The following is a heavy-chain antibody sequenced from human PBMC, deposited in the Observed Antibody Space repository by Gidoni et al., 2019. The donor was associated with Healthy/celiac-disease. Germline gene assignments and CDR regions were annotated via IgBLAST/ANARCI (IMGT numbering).Heavy chain of an antibody. CDR3: ARDPPPYYDILTGWYFDL. V-gene: IGHV3-30-3*01. Sequence: QVQLVESGGGVVQPGRSLRLSCAASGFTFSSYAMHWVRQAPGKGLEWVAVISYDGSNKYYADSVKGRFTISRDNSKNTLYLQMNSLRAEDTAVYYCARDPPPYYDILTGWYFDLWGRGTLVTVS. CDR2: ISYDGSNK. D-gene: IGHD3-9*01. CDR1: GFTFSSYA. J-gene: IGHJ2*01.